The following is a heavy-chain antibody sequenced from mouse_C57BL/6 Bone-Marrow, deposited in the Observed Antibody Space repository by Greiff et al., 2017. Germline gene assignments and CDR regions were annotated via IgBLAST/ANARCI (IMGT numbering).Heavy chain of an antibody. CDR1: GYTFTSYT. J-gene: IGHJ1*03. Sequence: VKLMESGAELARPGASVKMSCKASGYTFTSYTMHWVKQRPVQGLEWIGYINPSSGYTKYNQKFKDKATLTADKSSSTAYLQLSSLTSEDSAVYYCGRRGYGPSTRYFDVWGTGTTVTVSS. V-gene: IGHV1-4*01. CDR2: INPSSGYT. D-gene: IGHD1-1*01. CDR3: GRRGYGPSTRYFDV.